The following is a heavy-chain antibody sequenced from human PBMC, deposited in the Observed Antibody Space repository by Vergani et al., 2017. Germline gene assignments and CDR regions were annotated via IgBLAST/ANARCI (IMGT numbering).Heavy chain of an antibody. CDR2: ISGSGGST. Sequence: EVQLLESGGGLVQPGGSLRLSCAASGFTFSSYAMSWVRQAPGKGLEWVSAISGSGGSTYYADSVKGRFTISRDNSKNTLYLQMNSLRAEDTAVYYCARDRIYNWNYSWYFDLWGRGTLVTVSS. V-gene: IGHV3-23*01. J-gene: IGHJ2*01. CDR3: ARDRIYNWNYSWYFDL. CDR1: GFTFSSYA. D-gene: IGHD1-7*01.